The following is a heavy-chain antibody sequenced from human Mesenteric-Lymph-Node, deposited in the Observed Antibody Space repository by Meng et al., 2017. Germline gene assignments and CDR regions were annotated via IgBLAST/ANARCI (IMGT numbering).Heavy chain of an antibody. V-gene: IGHV5-51*01. J-gene: IGHJ3*02. CDR1: GYSFTSYW. D-gene: IGHD1-26*01. Sequence: GGSLRLSCKGSGYSFTSYWIGWVRQMPGKGLEWMGIIYPGDSDTRYSPSFQGQVTISADKSISTAYLQWSSLKASDTAMYYCARRGGSYYVADAFDIWGQGTMVTVSS. CDR2: IYPGDSDT. CDR3: ARRGGSYYVADAFDI.